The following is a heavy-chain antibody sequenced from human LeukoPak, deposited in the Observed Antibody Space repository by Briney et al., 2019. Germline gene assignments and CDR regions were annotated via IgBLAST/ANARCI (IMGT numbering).Heavy chain of an antibody. CDR1: GFTFSTYW. D-gene: IGHD6-19*01. Sequence: GGSLRLSCSASGFTFSTYWMHWVRQAPGKGLVWVSRISTDGITTNYADSVKGRFTISRYNAENTLYLQMNSRRGEDTGLYYYARDGSGSDALVIWGQGTMVTVSS. CDR3: ARDGSGSDALVI. J-gene: IGHJ3*02. V-gene: IGHV3-74*01. CDR2: ISTDGITT.